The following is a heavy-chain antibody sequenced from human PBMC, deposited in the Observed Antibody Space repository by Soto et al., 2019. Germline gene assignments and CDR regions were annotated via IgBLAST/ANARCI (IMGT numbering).Heavy chain of an antibody. D-gene: IGHD1-7*01. CDR1: GGTFSSYA. CDR3: ARDGGYNWNYAGEENDY. J-gene: IGHJ4*02. CDR2: IIPIFGTA. Sequence: QVQLVQSGAEVKKPGSSVKVSCKASGGTFSSYAISWVRQAPGQGLEWMGGIIPIFGTANYAQKFQGRVTITADQSTSTAYMELSSLGSEDTAVYYCARDGGYNWNYAGEENDYWGQGTLVTVSS. V-gene: IGHV1-69*01.